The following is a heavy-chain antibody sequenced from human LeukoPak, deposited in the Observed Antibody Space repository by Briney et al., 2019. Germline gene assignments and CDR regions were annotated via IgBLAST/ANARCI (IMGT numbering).Heavy chain of an antibody. CDR3: ARSPTYYDFWSGYSQEISYYFDY. CDR1: GGSISSYY. V-gene: IGHV4-59*01. Sequence: PSETLSLTCTVSGGSISSYYWSWIRHPPGKGLEWIGYIYYSGSANYNPSLKSRVTIAVDTSKNQFSLKLSSVTAADTAVYYCARSPTYYDFWSGYSQEISYYFDYWGQGTLVTVSS. CDR2: IYYSGSA. J-gene: IGHJ4*02. D-gene: IGHD3-3*01.